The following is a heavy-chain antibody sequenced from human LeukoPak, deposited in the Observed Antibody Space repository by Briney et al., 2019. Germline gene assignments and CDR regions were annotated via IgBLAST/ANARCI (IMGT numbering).Heavy chain of an antibody. Sequence: GGSLRLSCAASGFTVSSNYMSWVRQAPGKGLEWVSVIYSGGSTYYADSMKGRFTISRDNSKNTLYLQMNSLRAEDTAVYYCEREREYSYGLDYWGQGTLVTVSS. CDR2: IYSGGST. V-gene: IGHV3-53*01. CDR1: GFTVSSNY. D-gene: IGHD5-18*01. CDR3: EREREYSYGLDY. J-gene: IGHJ4*02.